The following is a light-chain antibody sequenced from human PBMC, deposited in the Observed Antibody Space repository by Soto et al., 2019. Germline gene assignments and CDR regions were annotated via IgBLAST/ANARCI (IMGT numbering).Light chain of an antibody. CDR3: QQYGCSPPLT. Sequence: EIVLTQSPGTLSLSPGERATLSCRASQSVSSSYLAWYQQKPGQAPRLLIYGASSRATGIPDRFSGSGSGTDFTLTISRLEPEDFAVSYCQQYGCSPPLTLGGGTKVDIK. CDR2: GAS. J-gene: IGKJ4*01. V-gene: IGKV3-20*01. CDR1: QSVSSSY.